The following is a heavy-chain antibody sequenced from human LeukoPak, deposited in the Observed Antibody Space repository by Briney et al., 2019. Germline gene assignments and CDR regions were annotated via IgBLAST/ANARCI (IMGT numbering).Heavy chain of an antibody. CDR1: GFTFSSYA. Sequence: GGSLRLSCAASGFTFSSYAMSWVRQAPGKGLEWVSSISTTSSYIYYADSVKGRFTISRDNAKNSLFLQMNSLRAEDTAMYYCARGLYYDSSGYYLDSWGQGTLVTVSS. D-gene: IGHD3-22*01. CDR2: ISTTSSYI. CDR3: ARGLYYDSSGYYLDS. J-gene: IGHJ4*02. V-gene: IGHV3-21*01.